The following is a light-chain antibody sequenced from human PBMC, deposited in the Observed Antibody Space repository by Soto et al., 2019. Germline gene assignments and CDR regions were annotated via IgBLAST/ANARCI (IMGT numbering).Light chain of an antibody. J-gene: IGKJ4*01. V-gene: IGKV3-20*01. CDR3: QQYGTSPPLT. CDR1: QSVGSNS. CDR2: GAS. Sequence: EFVLTQSPGTLSLSPGARATLSCRASQSVGSNSLAWYQQKPGQAPRILIYGASTRATGIPDRFSGSGSGTDFTLTISRLEPEDFAVYYCQQYGTSPPLTFGGGTKVEIK.